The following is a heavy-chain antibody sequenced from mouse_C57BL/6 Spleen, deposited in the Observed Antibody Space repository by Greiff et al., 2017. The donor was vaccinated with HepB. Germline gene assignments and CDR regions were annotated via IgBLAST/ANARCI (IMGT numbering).Heavy chain of an antibody. D-gene: IGHD2-4*01. CDR2: IYYSGTI. V-gene: IGHV3-5*01. CDR1: GLSITTGNYR. J-gene: IGHJ1*03. CDR3: ARDHGGPGDDYDVGYFDV. Sequence: VQLKESGPGLVKPSQTVFLTCTVTGLSITTGNYRWSWIRQFPGNKLEWIGYIYYSGTITYNPSLTRRTTITRDTPKNQFFLEMNPLTAEDTATYYCARDHGGPGDDYDVGYFDVWGTGTTVTVSS.